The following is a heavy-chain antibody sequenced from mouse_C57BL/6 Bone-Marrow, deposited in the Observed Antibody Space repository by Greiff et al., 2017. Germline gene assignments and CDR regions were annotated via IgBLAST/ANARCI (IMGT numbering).Heavy chain of an antibody. V-gene: IGHV1-81*01. D-gene: IGHD2-1*01. J-gene: IGHJ3*01. CDR2: IYPRSGNT. CDR1: GYTFTSYG. Sequence: QVQLQQSGAELARPGASVKLSCKASGYTFTSYGISWVKQRTGQGLEWIGEIYPRSGNTYYNEKFKGKATLTADKSSSTAYMELRSLTSEYSAVYFCARGCNCRAWFAYWGQGTLVTVSA. CDR3: ARGCNCRAWFAY.